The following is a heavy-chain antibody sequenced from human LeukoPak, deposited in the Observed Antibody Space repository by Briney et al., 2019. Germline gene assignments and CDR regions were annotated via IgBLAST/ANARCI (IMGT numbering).Heavy chain of an antibody. CDR2: IIPIFGTA. Sequence: SVKVSCKASGGPFSSYAISWVRQAPGQGLEWMGGIIPIFGTANYAQKFQGRVTITADESTSTAYMELSSLRSEDTAVYYCASRLTDYGSGSYYRAFDIWGQGTMVTVSS. CDR1: GGPFSSYA. CDR3: ASRLTDYGSGSYYRAFDI. J-gene: IGHJ3*02. D-gene: IGHD3-10*01. V-gene: IGHV1-69*13.